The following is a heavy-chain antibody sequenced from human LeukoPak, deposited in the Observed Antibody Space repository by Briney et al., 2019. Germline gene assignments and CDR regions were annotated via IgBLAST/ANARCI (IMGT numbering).Heavy chain of an antibody. CDR2: IYHSGST. Sequence: SETLSLTCAVSGGSISSGGYSWSWIRQPPGKGLEWIGYIYHSGSTNYNPSLKSRVTISVDKSKNQFSLKLSSVTAADTAVYYCARDGRFGELPHWGQGTLVTVSS. V-gene: IGHV4-30-2*01. J-gene: IGHJ4*02. CDR3: ARDGRFGELPH. CDR1: GGSISSGGYS. D-gene: IGHD3-10*01.